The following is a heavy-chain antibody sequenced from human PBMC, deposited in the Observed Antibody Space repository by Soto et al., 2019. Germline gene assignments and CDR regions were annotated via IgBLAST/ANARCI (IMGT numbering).Heavy chain of an antibody. CDR3: VCESIAVAGYYFDY. Sequence: GEPLKISRKGSGYSFTSYWIGWVRQMPGKGLEWMGIIYPGDSDTRYSPSFQGQVTISADKSISTAYLQWSSLKASDTAMYYCVCESIAVAGYYFDYWGQGTLVTVSS. J-gene: IGHJ4*02. V-gene: IGHV5-51*01. CDR2: IYPGDSDT. D-gene: IGHD6-19*01. CDR1: GYSFTSYW.